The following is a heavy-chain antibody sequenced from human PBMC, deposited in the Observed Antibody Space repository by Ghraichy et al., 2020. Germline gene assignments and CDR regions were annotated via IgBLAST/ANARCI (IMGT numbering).Heavy chain of an antibody. D-gene: IGHD2-2*01. V-gene: IGHV1-69*13. CDR3: ARVVRDCSSTSCYLSEYYYYYMDV. CDR1: GGTFSSYA. Sequence: SVKVSCKASGGTFSSYAISWVRQAPGQGLEWMGGIIPIFGTANYAQKFQGRVTITADESTSTAYMELSSLRSEDTAVYYCARVVRDCSSTSCYLSEYYYYYMDVWGKGTTVTVSS. J-gene: IGHJ6*03. CDR2: IIPIFGTA.